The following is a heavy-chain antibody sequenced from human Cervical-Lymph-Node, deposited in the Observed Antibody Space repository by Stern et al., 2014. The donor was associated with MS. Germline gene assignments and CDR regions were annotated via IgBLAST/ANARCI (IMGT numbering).Heavy chain of an antibody. V-gene: IGHV3-7*03. D-gene: IGHD2-15*01. CDR2: IKQDGSER. J-gene: IGHJ4*02. CDR1: GFTFNNYW. Sequence: EVQLVESGGGLVHPGGSLRLSCTASGFTFNNYWMTWVRQAPGQGLEWVANIKQDGSERYYVDSLKGRFTISRDNAKKSLYLQMNSLRAEDTAVYYCARDWSVDCSEIRCYGGQFDYWGQGTLVTVSS. CDR3: ARDWSVDCSEIRCYGGQFDY.